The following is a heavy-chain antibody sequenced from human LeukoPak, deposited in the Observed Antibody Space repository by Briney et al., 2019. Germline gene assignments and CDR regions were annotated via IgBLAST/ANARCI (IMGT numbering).Heavy chain of an antibody. CDR2: ISYDGSNK. CDR3: ARDYRGMDV. Sequence: GGSLRLSCAASGFTFSSYAMHWVRQAPGKGLEWVAVISYDGSNKYYADSVKGRFTISRDNSKNTLYLQMNSLRAEDTAVYYCARDYRGMDVWGQGTTATVSS. V-gene: IGHV3-30*04. CDR1: GFTFSSYA. D-gene: IGHD3-16*02. J-gene: IGHJ6*02.